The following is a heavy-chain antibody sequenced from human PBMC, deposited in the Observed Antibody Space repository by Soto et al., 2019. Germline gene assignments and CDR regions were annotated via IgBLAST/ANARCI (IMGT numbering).Heavy chain of an antibody. V-gene: IGHV1-24*01. CDR3: VTLGYGSSTNCYVVDY. CDR2: FDPEDGET. D-gene: IGHD2-2*01. J-gene: IGHJ4*02. Sequence: APLKVACKGSGYTLTEVSMHWVRQDPGKGLELMGGFDPEDGETIYAQKFQGRVTMTEDTSTDTAYMELSSLRSEDTAVYYFVTLGYGSSTNCYVVDYWGQGTLVTVSS. CDR1: GYTLTEVS.